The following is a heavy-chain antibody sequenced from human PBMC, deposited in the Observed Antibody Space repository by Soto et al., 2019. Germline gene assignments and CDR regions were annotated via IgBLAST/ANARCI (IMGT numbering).Heavy chain of an antibody. J-gene: IGHJ5*02. CDR2: IYYIGST. CDR1: GGSVSTGSYF. V-gene: IGHV4-61*01. Sequence: PSETLSLTCTVSGGSVSTGSYFWGWIRQPPGKGLEWIGHIYYIGSTNYNPSLKGRVSMSIDTSRNRFSLRVTSVTPADTAIYYCARVGNGRYCKTSNCHRAIDPWGQGTLVTVSS. CDR3: ARVGNGRYCKTSNCHRAIDP. D-gene: IGHD3-9*01.